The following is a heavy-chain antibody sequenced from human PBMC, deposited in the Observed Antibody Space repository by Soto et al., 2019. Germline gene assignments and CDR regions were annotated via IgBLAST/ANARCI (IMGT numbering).Heavy chain of an antibody. CDR2: ISGGGDTT. V-gene: IGHV3-23*01. J-gene: IGHJ4*02. CDR1: GFTFNNYA. D-gene: IGHD3-10*01. Sequence: EVQLLESGGGLVQPGGSLRLSCAASGFTFNNYAMTWVRQAPGKGLEWVSAISGGGDTTSYADSVKGRFTVSRDGSKNTLYRQMSRLRAEDPALYYCAKGRGGSGSLTPRVDCWGQGTLVTVSS. CDR3: AKGRGGSGSLTPRVDC.